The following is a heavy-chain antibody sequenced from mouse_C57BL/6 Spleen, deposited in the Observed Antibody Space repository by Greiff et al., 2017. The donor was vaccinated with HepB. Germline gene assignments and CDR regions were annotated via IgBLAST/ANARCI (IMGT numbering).Heavy chain of an antibody. J-gene: IGHJ3*01. CDR2: INPNNGGT. V-gene: IGHV1-22*01. Sequence: EVQLQQSGPELVKPGASVKMSCKASGYTFTDYNMHWVKQSHGKSLEWIGYINPNNGGTSYNQKFKGKATLTVNKSSSTAYMELRSLTSEDSAVYYCAQGGWMAWFAYWGQGTLATVSA. CDR1: GYTFTDYN. CDR3: AQGGWMAWFAY. D-gene: IGHD2-3*01.